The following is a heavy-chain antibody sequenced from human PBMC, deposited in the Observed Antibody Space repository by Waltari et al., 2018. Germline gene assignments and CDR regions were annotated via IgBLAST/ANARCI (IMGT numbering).Heavy chain of an antibody. Sequence: QVQLQQWGAGLLKPSETLSLTCAVYGGSFSGYYWSWIRQPPGKGLEWIGEINHSGSTNYTPSLKSRVTISVDTSKNQFSLKLSSVTAADTAVYYCARGLVGDYSNYWGQGTLVTVSS. D-gene: IGHD4-17*01. CDR1: GGSFSGYY. CDR3: ARGLVGDYSNY. J-gene: IGHJ4*02. V-gene: IGHV4-34*01. CDR2: INHSGST.